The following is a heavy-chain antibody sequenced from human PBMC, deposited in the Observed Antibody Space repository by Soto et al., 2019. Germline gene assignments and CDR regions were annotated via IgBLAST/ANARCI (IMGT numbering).Heavy chain of an antibody. CDR1: GGTFSSYT. CDR3: ARGPPPSRRYCSGGSCYSSGYYYYYMDV. CDR2: IIPILGIA. V-gene: IGHV1-69*02. Sequence: QVQLVQSGAEVKKPGSSVKVSCKASGGTFSSYTISWVRQAPGQGLEWMGRIIPILGIANYAQKFQGRVTITAEKSTRPAYMELSSLRSEDTAVYYCARGPPPSRRYCSGGSCYSSGYYYYYMDVWGKGTTVTVSS. D-gene: IGHD2-15*01. J-gene: IGHJ6*03.